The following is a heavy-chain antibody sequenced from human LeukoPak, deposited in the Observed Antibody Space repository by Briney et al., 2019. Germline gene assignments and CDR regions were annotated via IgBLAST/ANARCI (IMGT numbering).Heavy chain of an antibody. CDR1: GFTFSNYE. D-gene: IGHD4-23*01. V-gene: IGHV3-48*03. CDR3: ARDYGGSSPFDY. Sequence: GGSLRLSCAASGFTFSNYEMHWVRQAPGKGLEWASYISSSGSDIYYADSVKGRFTISRDNAKNSLYLHMNSLRAEDTAVYYCARDYGGSSPFDYWGQGTLVTVSS. CDR2: ISSSGSDI. J-gene: IGHJ4*02.